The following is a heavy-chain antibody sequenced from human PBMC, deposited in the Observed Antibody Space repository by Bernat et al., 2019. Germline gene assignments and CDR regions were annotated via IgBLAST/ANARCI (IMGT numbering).Heavy chain of an antibody. CDR2: IWYDGSNK. CDR1: GFTFSSYG. J-gene: IGHJ4*02. V-gene: IGHV3-33*01. Sequence: QVQLVESVGVVVQPGRSLRLSCAASGFTFSSYGMHWVRQAPGKGLELLAVIWYDGSNKYYAESVKGRFTISRENSKNTLYLQMNSVRAEDTAVYYLARAGEGYLWLVNYWGQGTLVSDSS. D-gene: IGHD5-18*01. CDR3: ARAGEGYLWLVNY.